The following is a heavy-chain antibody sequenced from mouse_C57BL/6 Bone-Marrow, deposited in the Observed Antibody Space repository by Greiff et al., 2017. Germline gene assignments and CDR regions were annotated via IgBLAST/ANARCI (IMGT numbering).Heavy chain of an antibody. Sequence: EVKLVESGGGLVQPGGSLKLSCAASGFTFSDYGMAWVRQAPRKGPEWVAFISNLAYSIYYADTVTGRFTISRENAKNTLYLEMSSRRSEDTAMYYCARQDYGSTWYFDVWGTGTTVTVSS. CDR3: ARQDYGSTWYFDV. J-gene: IGHJ1*03. D-gene: IGHD1-1*01. CDR2: ISNLAYSI. V-gene: IGHV5-15*01. CDR1: GFTFSDYG.